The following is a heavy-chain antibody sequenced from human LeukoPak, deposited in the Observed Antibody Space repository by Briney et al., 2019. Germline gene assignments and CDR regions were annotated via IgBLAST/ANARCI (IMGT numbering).Heavy chain of an antibody. CDR3: ARSRITIFGVVIPDY. Sequence: PGGSLRLSCAASGFTFDDYGMSWVRQAPGKGLEWVSSIDWNGSSTGYADSVKGRFTISRDNAKNSLYLQMNSLRAEDTALYYCARSRITIFGVVIPDYWGQGTLVTVSS. V-gene: IGHV3-20*04. CDR2: IDWNGSST. J-gene: IGHJ4*02. D-gene: IGHD3-3*01. CDR1: GFTFDDYG.